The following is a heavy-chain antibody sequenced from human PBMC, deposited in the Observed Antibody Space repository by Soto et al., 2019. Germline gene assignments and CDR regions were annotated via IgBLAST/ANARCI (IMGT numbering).Heavy chain of an antibody. CDR1: GGSISSGGYY. D-gene: IGHD4-17*01. J-gene: IGHJ4*02. Sequence: QVQLQESGPGLVKPSQTLSLTCTVSGGSISSGGYYWSWIRQHPGKGLEWIGYIYYSGSTYYNPSPKSRVTISVDTSKNQFSRKLSSVTAADTAVDYCARQDDYGGNSLYFDYWGQGTLVTVSS. CDR3: ARQDDYGGNSLYFDY. V-gene: IGHV4-31*03. CDR2: IYYSGST.